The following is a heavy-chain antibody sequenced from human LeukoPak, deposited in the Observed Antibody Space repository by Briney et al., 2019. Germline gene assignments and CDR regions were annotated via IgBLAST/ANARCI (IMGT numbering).Heavy chain of an antibody. J-gene: IGHJ6*03. CDR3: ARGRGPPNTNRDFYYYYYMDV. CDR1: GYTFSSYG. Sequence: ASVKVSCKASGYTFSSYGISWVRQAPGQRFEWMGWINAANGHTKYSQEFQDRITITRDTSAATAYMELSNLRSEDMALYYCARGRGPPNTNRDFYYYYYMDVWGTGTTVTVSS. CDR2: INAANGHT. V-gene: IGHV1-3*03. D-gene: IGHD3-10*01.